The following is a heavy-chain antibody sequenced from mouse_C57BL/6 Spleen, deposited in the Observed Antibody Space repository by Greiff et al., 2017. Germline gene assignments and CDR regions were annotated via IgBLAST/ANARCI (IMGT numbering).Heavy chain of an antibody. J-gene: IGHJ2*01. V-gene: IGHV1-82*01. D-gene: IGHD2-4*01. CDR3: ARWDDWGY. Sequence: QVQLQQSGPELVKPGASVKISCKASGYAFSSSWMNWVKQRPGKGLEWIGRIYPGDGDTNYNGKFKGKATLTADKSSSTAYMQLSSLTSEDSAVYFCARWDDWGYWGQGTTLTVSS. CDR2: IYPGDGDT. CDR1: GYAFSSSW.